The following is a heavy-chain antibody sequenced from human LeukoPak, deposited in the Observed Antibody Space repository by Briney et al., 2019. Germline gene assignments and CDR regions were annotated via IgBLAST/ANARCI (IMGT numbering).Heavy chain of an antibody. J-gene: IGHJ6*02. CDR3: ARDQRDYGKGGDYYYYYGMDV. D-gene: IGHD3-16*01. CDR1: GYTFTGYY. CDR2: INPNSGGT. V-gene: IGHV1-2*02. Sequence: ASVKVSCKASGYTFTGYYMHWVRQAPGQGLEWMGWINPNSGGTNYARKFQGRVTMTRDTSISTAYMELSRLRSDDTAVYYCARDQRDYGKGGDYYYYYGMDVWGQGTTITVSS.